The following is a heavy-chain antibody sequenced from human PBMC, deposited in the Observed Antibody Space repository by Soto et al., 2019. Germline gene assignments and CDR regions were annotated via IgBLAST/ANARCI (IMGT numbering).Heavy chain of an antibody. CDR3: ARDHVDTPMTNFDY. Sequence: QVQLVQSGAEVKKPGASVKVSCRTSGYTFISYYIHWVRQAPGQGLEWMGLLNPTDAYTDYAQKFPGRITLTRDTSTGIVYMELSSLRSEDTAIYYCARDHVDTPMTNFDYWGQGTLVTVSS. CDR1: GYTFISYY. CDR2: LNPTDAYT. D-gene: IGHD5-18*01. J-gene: IGHJ4*02. V-gene: IGHV1-46*01.